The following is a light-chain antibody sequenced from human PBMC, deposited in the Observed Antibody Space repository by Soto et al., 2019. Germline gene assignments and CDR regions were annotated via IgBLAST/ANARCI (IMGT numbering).Light chain of an antibody. CDR3: LLYYCYSWT. V-gene: IGKV1-6*01. CDR1: QGIRTA. J-gene: IGKJ1*01. CDR2: TAS. Sequence: AIQVTQSPSSLSASVGDRVTITCRTSQGIRTALGWYQQKPGKAPKLLIHTASTLQSAVPSRFSGSRSGSDFTLTISSLDPDDFATYYCLLYYCYSWTFGQGTKVEIK.